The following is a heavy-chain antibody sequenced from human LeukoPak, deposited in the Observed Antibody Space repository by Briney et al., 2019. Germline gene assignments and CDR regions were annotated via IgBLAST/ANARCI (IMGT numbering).Heavy chain of an antibody. V-gene: IGHV4-31*03. CDR2: IYYSGST. D-gene: IGHD2-2*01. CDR3: ARGKVPAALFDY. Sequence: SQTLSLTCTDSGGSISSGGYYWSWIRQHPGKGLEWIGYIYYSGSTYYNPSLKSRVTISVDTSKNQFSLKLSSVTAADTAVYYCARGKVPAALFDYWGQGTLVTVSS. CDR1: GGSISSGGYY. J-gene: IGHJ4*02.